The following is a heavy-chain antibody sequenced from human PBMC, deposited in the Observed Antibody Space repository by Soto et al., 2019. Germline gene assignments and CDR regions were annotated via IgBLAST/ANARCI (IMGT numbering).Heavy chain of an antibody. D-gene: IGHD1-1*01. CDR2: IRPAGGA. CDR1: GFIFTNFD. J-gene: IGHJ4*02. V-gene: IGHV3-13*01. Sequence: DVQLVESGGGLVQPGGSLRLSCAASGFIFTNFDFHWVRQVPGKGLEWVSGIRPAGGAFYPESVRGRFTVSSDTARDSVYLQMDGLRADDTAVYDCVRSHHWNLEYWGQGTQVTVSS. CDR3: VRSHHWNLEY.